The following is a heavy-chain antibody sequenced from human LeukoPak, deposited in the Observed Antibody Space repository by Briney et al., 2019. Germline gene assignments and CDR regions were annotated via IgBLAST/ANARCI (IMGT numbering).Heavy chain of an antibody. Sequence: ASVKVSCKASGYTFTSYAMHWVRQAPGQRLEWMGWINAGNGNTKYSQEFQGRVTMTRDMSTSTVYMELSSLRSEDTAVHYCARDRGVGASNDPWGQGTLVTVSS. CDR1: GYTFTSYA. CDR3: ARDRGVGASNDP. D-gene: IGHD1-26*01. CDR2: INAGNGNT. J-gene: IGHJ5*02. V-gene: IGHV1-3*03.